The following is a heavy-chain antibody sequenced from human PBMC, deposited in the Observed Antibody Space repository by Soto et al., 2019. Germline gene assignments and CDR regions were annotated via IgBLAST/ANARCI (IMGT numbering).Heavy chain of an antibody. D-gene: IGHD1-1*01. CDR3: ARGRYGDY. CDR1: GYAFTTYG. Sequence: QVHLVQSGAEVKKPGASVKVSGKGSGYAFTTYGITWVRQAPGQGLEWLGWISAHNGNTNYAQKLQGRVTVTRDTSTSTAYMALRSLRSDDTAVYYCARGRYGDYWGQGALVTVSS. V-gene: IGHV1-18*01. J-gene: IGHJ4*02. CDR2: ISAHNGNT.